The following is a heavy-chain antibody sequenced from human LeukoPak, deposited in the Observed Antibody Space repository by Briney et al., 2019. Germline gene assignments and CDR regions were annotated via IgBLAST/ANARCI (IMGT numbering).Heavy chain of an antibody. V-gene: IGHV3-43*01. CDR2: ITWDSTSA. D-gene: IGHD6-6*01. J-gene: IGHJ4*02. CDR3: AKDITQYGISSIDY. CDR1: GFTFRDYT. Sequence: GGSLRLSCGASGFTFRDYTMHWVRQAPAKGLEWVSLITWDSTSAYHAASVKGRFTTSRDNSKNSLFLQMNSLTPEDSGFYYWAKDITQYGISSIDYWGQGTLVTVSS.